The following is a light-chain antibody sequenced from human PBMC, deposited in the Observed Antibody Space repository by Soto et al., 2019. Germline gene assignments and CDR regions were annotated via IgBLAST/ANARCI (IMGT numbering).Light chain of an antibody. Sequence: QSALTQPASVSGSPGQSITISCTGTSSDVGGYNYVSWYQQHPGKAPKLMIYDVSNRPSGVSNRFSGSKSGNTASLTISGLQAEDEAEYYCSSYTSSSTVVFGGGTQRTVL. V-gene: IGLV2-14*01. J-gene: IGLJ2*01. CDR2: DVS. CDR1: SSDVGGYNY. CDR3: SSYTSSSTVV.